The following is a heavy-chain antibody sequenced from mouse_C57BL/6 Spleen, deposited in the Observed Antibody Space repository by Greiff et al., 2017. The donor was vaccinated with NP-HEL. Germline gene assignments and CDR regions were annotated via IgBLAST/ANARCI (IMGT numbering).Heavy chain of an antibody. V-gene: IGHV1-64*01. CDR2: IHPNSGST. CDR1: GYTFTSYW. CDR3: AREGNWDGYFDV. J-gene: IGHJ1*03. D-gene: IGHD4-1*01. Sequence: VQLQQPGAELVKPGASVKLSCKASGYTFTSYWMHWVKQRPGQGLEWIGMIHPNSGSTNYNEKFKSKATLTVDKSSSTAYMQLSSLTSEDSAVYYCAREGNWDGYFDVWGTGTTVTVSS.